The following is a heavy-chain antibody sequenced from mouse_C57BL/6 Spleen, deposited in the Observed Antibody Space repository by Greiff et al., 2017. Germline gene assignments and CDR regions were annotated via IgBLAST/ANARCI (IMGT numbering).Heavy chain of an antibody. D-gene: IGHD2-4*01. Sequence: QVQLKESGAELAKPGASVKLSCKASGYTFTSYWMHWVKQRPGQGLEWIGYINPSSGYTKYNQKFKDKATLTADNSSSTAYMQLSSLTSEDSAVYYCAKVSDYDGGSDVDFDVWGTGTTGTVSS. CDR3: AKVSDYDGGSDVDFDV. J-gene: IGHJ1*03. CDR1: GYTFTSYW. V-gene: IGHV1-7*01. CDR2: INPSSGYT.